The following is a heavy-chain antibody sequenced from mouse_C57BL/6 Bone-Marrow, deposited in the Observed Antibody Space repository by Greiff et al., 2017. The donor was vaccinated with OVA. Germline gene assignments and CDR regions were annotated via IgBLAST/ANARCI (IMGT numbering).Heavy chain of an antibody. V-gene: IGHV14-1*01. J-gene: IGHJ2*01. CDR1: GFNIKDYY. CDR2: IDPEDGDT. CDR3: TVYYYGSSGDY. D-gene: IGHD1-1*01. Sequence: VQLQQPGAELVRPGASVKLSCTASGFNIKDYYMHWVKQRPEQGLEWIGRIDPEDGDTEYAPKFQGKATMTADTSSNTAYLQLSSLTSEDTAVYYCTVYYYGSSGDYWGQGTTLTVSS.